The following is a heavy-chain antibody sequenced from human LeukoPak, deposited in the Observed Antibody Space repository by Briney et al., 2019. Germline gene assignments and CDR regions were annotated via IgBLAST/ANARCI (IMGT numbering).Heavy chain of an antibody. CDR1: GYTFTGYH. J-gene: IGHJ4*02. V-gene: IGHV1-18*01. Sequence: ASVKVSCKASGYTFTGYHIHWVRQAPGQGLEWMGWISAYNGNTNYAQKLQGRVTMTTDTSTSTAYMELRSLRSDDTAVYYCARDSGVRGVMVIQHYWGQGTLVTVSS. CDR2: ISAYNGNT. CDR3: ARDSGVRGVMVIQHY. D-gene: IGHD3-16*01.